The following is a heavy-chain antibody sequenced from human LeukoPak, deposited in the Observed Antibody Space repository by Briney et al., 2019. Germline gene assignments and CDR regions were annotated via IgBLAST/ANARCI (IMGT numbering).Heavy chain of an antibody. Sequence: GSLRLSCAASGFTVSSNYMSWVRQPPGKGLEWIGSIYYGGNTNYNPSLKSRLTISLDTSRNQISLKLSSVTAADTAVYYCARDPADYWGQGILVTVSS. CDR3: ARDPADY. J-gene: IGHJ4*02. CDR2: IYYGGNT. CDR1: GFTVSSNY. V-gene: IGHV4-59*02.